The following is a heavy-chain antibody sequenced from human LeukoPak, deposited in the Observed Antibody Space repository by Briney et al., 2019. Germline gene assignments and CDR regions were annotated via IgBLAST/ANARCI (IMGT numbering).Heavy chain of an antibody. J-gene: IGHJ4*02. V-gene: IGHV1-18*01. CDR3: ARGRRWDYYDSSGYIDWDY. CDR2: ISAYNGNT. Sequence: ASVKVSCKASGYTFTSYGISWLRQAPGQGLEWMGWISAYNGNTNYAQKLQGRVTMTTDTSTSTAYMELRSLRSDDTAVYYCARGRRWDYYDSSGYIDWDYWGQGTLVTVSS. D-gene: IGHD3-22*01. CDR1: GYTFTSYG.